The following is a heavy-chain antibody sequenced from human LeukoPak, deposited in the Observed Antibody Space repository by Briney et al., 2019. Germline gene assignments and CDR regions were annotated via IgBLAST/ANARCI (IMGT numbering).Heavy chain of an antibody. CDR3: AGGGGYHYYYMDV. J-gene: IGHJ6*03. V-gene: IGHV3-48*01. D-gene: IGHD3-16*01. CDR2: ISSSSSTI. CDR1: GFSFSSYS. Sequence: GGSLRLSCAASGFSFSSYSMNWVRQAPGKGLEWVSYISSSSSTIYYADSVKGRFTISRDNAKNSLYLQMNSLRAEDTAVYYCAGGGGYHYYYMDVWGKGTTVTISS.